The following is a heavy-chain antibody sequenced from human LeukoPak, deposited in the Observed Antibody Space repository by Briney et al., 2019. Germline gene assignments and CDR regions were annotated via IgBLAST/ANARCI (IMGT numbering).Heavy chain of an antibody. J-gene: IGHJ4*02. CDR3: ARSSPHSSVDY. V-gene: IGHV1-2*02. D-gene: IGHD6-19*01. CDR1: GYSFTGYY. Sequence: ASVTVSCTASGYSFTGYYMHWVRQAPGQGLEWMGWINPNSGGTNHAQKFQGRVTMTRDTSISTAYMELSSLTSDDTAVYYCARSSPHSSVDYWGQGTLVTVSS. CDR2: INPNSGGT.